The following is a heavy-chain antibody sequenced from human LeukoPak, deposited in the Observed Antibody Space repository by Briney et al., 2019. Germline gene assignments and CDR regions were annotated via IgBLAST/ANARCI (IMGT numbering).Heavy chain of an antibody. J-gene: IGHJ5*02. Sequence: SETLSLTCTVSGGSISSYYWNWIRQPPGKGLEWVGCIYYSGSTNYNPSLKSRVTISVDTSKNQFSLKLSSVTAADTAVYYCARGNAGYSGYDRWGQGTLVTVSS. CDR3: ARGNAGYSGYDR. V-gene: IGHV4-59*12. CDR2: IYYSGST. CDR1: GGSISSYY. D-gene: IGHD5-12*01.